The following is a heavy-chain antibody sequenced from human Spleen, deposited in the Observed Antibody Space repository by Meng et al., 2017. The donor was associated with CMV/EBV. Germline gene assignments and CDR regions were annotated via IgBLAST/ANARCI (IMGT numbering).Heavy chain of an antibody. CDR3: ARGLFMTTLLSYGMDV. V-gene: IGHV1-8*03. CDR2: INSNTGDT. D-gene: IGHD4-17*01. Sequence: ASVKVSCKASGYTFSNYDINWVRQAPGQGLDWMGWINSNTGDTGYAQKFQGRVIITRNTSTNTVYMELSSLRSEDTAVYYCARGLFMTTLLSYGMDVWGQGTTVTVSS. J-gene: IGHJ6*02. CDR1: GYTFSNYD.